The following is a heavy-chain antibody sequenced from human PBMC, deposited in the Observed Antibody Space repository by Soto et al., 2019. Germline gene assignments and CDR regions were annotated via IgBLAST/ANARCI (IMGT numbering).Heavy chain of an antibody. D-gene: IGHD3-9*01. Sequence: QVQLQESGPGLVKPSETLSLTCTVSGGSISSYYWSWIRQPLGKGLEWIGYIYYSGSTNYNPSLKSRVTISVDTSKNQFSLKLSSVTAADTAVYYCAVGGIRYFDWSAFDIWGLGTMVTVSS. CDR2: IYYSGST. CDR3: AVGGIRYFDWSAFDI. J-gene: IGHJ3*02. CDR1: GGSISSYY. V-gene: IGHV4-59*08.